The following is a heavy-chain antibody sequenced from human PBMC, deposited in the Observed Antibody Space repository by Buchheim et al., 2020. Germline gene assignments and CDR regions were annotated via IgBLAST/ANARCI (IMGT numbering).Heavy chain of an antibody. J-gene: IGHJ4*02. V-gene: IGHV1-8*01. CDR1: GYTVTSYD. D-gene: IGHD3-10*01. CDR2: MNPNSGNT. Sequence: QVQLVQSGAEMKTPGASVKVSCKASGYTVTSYDINWVRQATGRGLEWMGWMNPNSGNTGYAQKFQGRVTMTRDTSISTVYMELSSLRSEDTAVYYCAREVSIIRGLFNYWGQGTL. CDR3: AREVSIIRGLFNY.